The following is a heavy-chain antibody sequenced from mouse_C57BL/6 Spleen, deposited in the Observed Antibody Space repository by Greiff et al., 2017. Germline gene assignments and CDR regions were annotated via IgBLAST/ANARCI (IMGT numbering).Heavy chain of an antibody. D-gene: IGHD2-3*01. Sequence: QVQLQQPGAELVMPGASVKLSCKASGYTFTSYWMHWVKQRPGQGLEWIGEIDPSDSYTNYNQKFKGKSTLKVDKSASTAYMQLSSLTSEDSAVYYCARSMTPYAMDYWGQGTSVTVSS. V-gene: IGHV1-69*01. J-gene: IGHJ4*01. CDR3: ARSMTPYAMDY. CDR2: IDPSDSYT. CDR1: GYTFTSYW.